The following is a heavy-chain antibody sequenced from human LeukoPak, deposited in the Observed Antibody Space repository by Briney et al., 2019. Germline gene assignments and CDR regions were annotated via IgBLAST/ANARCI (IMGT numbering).Heavy chain of an antibody. D-gene: IGHD6-13*01. V-gene: IGHV4-59*01. J-gene: IGHJ4*02. CDR2: NYNRGTT. Sequence: SETLSLTCSVSGGSISAYYWSWIRQPPGKGLEWIGYNYNRGTTNYNPSLKSRVTISVDRSKNQFSLSLTSVTAADTAVYYCARERASAGPHFEHWGRGILVTVSS. CDR3: ARERASAGPHFEH. CDR1: GGSISAYY.